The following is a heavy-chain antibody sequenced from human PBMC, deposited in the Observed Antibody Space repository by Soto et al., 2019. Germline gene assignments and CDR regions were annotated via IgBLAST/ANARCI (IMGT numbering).Heavy chain of an antibody. D-gene: IGHD2-15*01. V-gene: IGHV1-58*01. CDR1: GFTFTSSA. CDR2: IVVGSGNT. J-gene: IGHJ6*02. CDR3: AADGGYCSGGSCYWGFGHYGMSV. Sequence: SVKVSCKASGFTFTSSAVQWVRQARGQRLEWIGWIVVGSGNTNYAQKFQERVTITRDMSTSTDYMELSSLRSEDTAVYYCAADGGYCSGGSCYWGFGHYGMSVCGQGTTVTVSS.